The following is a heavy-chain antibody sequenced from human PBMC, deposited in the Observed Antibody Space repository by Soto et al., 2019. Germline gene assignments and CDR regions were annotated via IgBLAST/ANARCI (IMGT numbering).Heavy chain of an antibody. J-gene: IGHJ6*02. Sequence: GESLKISCKGSGYSFTSYWISWVRQMPGKGLEWMGRIDPSDSYTNYSPSFQGHVTISADKSISTAYLQWSSLKASDTAMYYCARHLTYHLRGYYYYGMDVWGQGTKVTVSS. CDR3: ARHLTYHLRGYYYYGMDV. V-gene: IGHV5-10-1*01. CDR1: GYSFTSYW. CDR2: IDPSDSYT. D-gene: IGHD3-10*01.